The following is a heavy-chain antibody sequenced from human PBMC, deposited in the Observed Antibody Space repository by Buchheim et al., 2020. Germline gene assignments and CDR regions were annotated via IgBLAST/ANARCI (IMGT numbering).Heavy chain of an antibody. D-gene: IGHD3-10*01. J-gene: IGHJ4*02. CDR3: ASQFMVRGPSPFRD. V-gene: IGHV3-33*01. Sequence: QVQLVESGGGVVQPGRSLRLSYAASGFTFSSYGMHWVRQAPGKGLEWVAVIWYDGSNKYYADSVKGRFTISRDNSKNTLYLQMNSLRAEDTAVYYCASQFMVRGPSPFRDWGQGTL. CDR1: GFTFSSYG. CDR2: IWYDGSNK.